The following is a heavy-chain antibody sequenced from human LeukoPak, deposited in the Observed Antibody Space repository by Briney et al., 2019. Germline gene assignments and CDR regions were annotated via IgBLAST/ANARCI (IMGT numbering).Heavy chain of an antibody. CDR3: ARITTRYFDY. V-gene: IGHV3-7*05. CDR2: IVQDGIEK. D-gene: IGHD1-1*01. Sequence: GGSLRLSCAASGFTFSNYWMTWVRQPPGKGLEWAANIVQDGIEKYYVDSVKGRFTISRDNAKNSLFLQMDSLSAEDTALYYCARITTRYFDYWGQGTLVTVSS. CDR1: GFTFSNYW. J-gene: IGHJ4*02.